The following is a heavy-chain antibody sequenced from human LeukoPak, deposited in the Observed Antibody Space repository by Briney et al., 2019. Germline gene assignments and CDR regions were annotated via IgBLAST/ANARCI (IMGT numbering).Heavy chain of an antibody. CDR3: ARLIVVVIDY. CDR1: GGSFSGYY. CDR2: IYYSGST. D-gene: IGHD3-22*01. Sequence: PSETLSLTCAVYGGSFSGYYWSWIRQPPGKGLEWIGSIYYSGSTYYNPSLKSRVTISVDTSKNQFSLKLSSVTAADTAVYYCARLIVVVIDYWGQGTLVTVSS. J-gene: IGHJ4*02. V-gene: IGHV4-34*01.